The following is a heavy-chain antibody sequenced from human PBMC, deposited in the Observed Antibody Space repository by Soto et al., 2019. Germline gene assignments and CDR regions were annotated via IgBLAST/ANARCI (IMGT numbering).Heavy chain of an antibody. D-gene: IGHD3-16*01. CDR3: ARSTFKDYYGMDV. J-gene: IGHJ6*02. CDR2: INHSGST. CDR1: GGSFSGYY. V-gene: IGHV4-34*01. Sequence: SETLSLTCAVYGGSFSGYYWSWIRQPLGKGLEWIGEINHSGSTNYNPSLKSRVTISVDTSKNQFSLKLSSVTAADTAVYYCARSTFKDYYGMDVWGQGTTVTVSS.